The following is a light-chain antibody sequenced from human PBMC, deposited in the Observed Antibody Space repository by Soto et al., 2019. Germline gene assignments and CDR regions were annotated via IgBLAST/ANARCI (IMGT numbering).Light chain of an antibody. Sequence: QLVLTQSPSASASLGASVKLTCTLSSGHSSYAIAWHQQQPEKGPRYLMKLNSDGRHFKGDGIPDRFSGSSSGAERYLTISSLQSEDEADYYCQTWGTGSHVVFGGGTKLTVL. J-gene: IGLJ2*01. CDR2: LNSDGRH. CDR1: SGHSSYA. CDR3: QTWGTGSHVV. V-gene: IGLV4-69*01.